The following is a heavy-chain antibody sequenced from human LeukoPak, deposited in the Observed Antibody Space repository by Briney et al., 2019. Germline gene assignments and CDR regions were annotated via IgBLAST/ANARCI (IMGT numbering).Heavy chain of an antibody. CDR1: GGSFSSYY. J-gene: IGHJ5*02. CDR2: IYTSGST. Sequence: SETLSLTCAVYGGSFSSYYWSWIRQPAGKGLEWIGRIYTSGSTNYNPSLKSRVTMSVDTSKNQFSLKLSSVTAADTAVYYCARGGPHCSSTSCYGPNWFDPWGQGTLVTVSS. V-gene: IGHV4-59*10. CDR3: ARGGPHCSSTSCYGPNWFDP. D-gene: IGHD2-2*01.